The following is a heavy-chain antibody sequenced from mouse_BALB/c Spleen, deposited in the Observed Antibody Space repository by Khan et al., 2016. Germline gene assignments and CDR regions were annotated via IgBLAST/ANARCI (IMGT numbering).Heavy chain of an antibody. CDR3: ARKYGNYFDY. J-gene: IGHJ2*01. Sequence: QIQLVQSGAELAKPGASVKMSCKASGYTFTSYWMHWVKQRPGQGLEWIGYINPSTGYTEYNQKFKDKATLTADKSSSTAYMQLSSLTSEDSAVYYCARKYGNYFDYWCQGTTLTVSS. V-gene: IGHV1-7*01. CDR1: GYTFTSYW. CDR2: INPSTGYT. D-gene: IGHD2-10*02.